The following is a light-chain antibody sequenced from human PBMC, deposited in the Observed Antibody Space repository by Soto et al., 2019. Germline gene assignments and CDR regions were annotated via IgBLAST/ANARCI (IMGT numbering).Light chain of an antibody. CDR3: QQYNSLSNT. J-gene: IGKJ5*01. V-gene: IGKV1-5*03. CDR2: KAS. Sequence: DIQMTQFPSSLSASVRARVTIACRASQSIMSWLAWYQQKPGKAPRLLIYKASSLESGVPSRFSGSGSGTEFTLTISSLQPDDFATYYCQQYNSLSNTFGQGTRLEIK. CDR1: QSIMSW.